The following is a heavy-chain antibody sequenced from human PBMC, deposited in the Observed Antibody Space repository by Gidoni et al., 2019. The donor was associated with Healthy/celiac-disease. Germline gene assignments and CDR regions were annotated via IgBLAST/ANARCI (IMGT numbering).Heavy chain of an antibody. D-gene: IGHD1-26*01. Sequence: EVQLVESGGGLVKPGGSLRLSCADSGFTFSSYSMNWVRQAPGKGLEWVESISSSSSYIYYADSVKGRFTISRDNAKNSLYLQMNSLRAEDTAVYYCARDGNEGGYYFDYWGQGTLVTVSS. CDR3: ARDGNEGGYYFDY. J-gene: IGHJ4*02. CDR1: GFTFSSYS. CDR2: ISSSSSYI. V-gene: IGHV3-21*01.